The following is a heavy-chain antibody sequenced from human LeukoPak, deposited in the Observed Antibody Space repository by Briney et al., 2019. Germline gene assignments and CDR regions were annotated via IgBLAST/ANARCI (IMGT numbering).Heavy chain of an antibody. J-gene: IGHJ4*02. CDR1: GGSISSSSYY. Sequence: ASETLSLTSTVSGGSISSSSYYWGWIRQPPGKGLEWIGSIYYSGSTYYNPSLKSRVTISVDTSKNQFSLKLSSVTAADTAVYYCARHGGPDYYDSSGYHDYWGQGTLVTVSS. D-gene: IGHD3-22*01. CDR2: IYYSGST. CDR3: ARHGGPDYYDSSGYHDY. V-gene: IGHV4-39*01.